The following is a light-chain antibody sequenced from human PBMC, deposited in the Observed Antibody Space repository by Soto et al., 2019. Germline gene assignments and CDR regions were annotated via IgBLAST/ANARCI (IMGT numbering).Light chain of an antibody. V-gene: IGLV1-36*01. CDR1: SSNIGNNA. Sequence: QSELTQPPSVSEAPRQRVTISCSGSSSNIGNNAVNWYQQLPGQAPKIVIYYDDLLTSGVSDRFSGSKSGISASLAISDLQSDDEADYYCAAWDDSLNAYVFGPGTKVTVL. J-gene: IGLJ1*01. CDR2: YDD. CDR3: AAWDDSLNAYV.